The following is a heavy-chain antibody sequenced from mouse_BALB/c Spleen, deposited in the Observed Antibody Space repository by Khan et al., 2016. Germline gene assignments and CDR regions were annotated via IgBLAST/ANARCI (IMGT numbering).Heavy chain of an antibody. CDR2: LTSGSTHT. Sequence: EVELVESGGDLVQPGGSRTLSCAATGFTFSGFGMHWVRQAPAKGLVGVAYLTSGSTHTNYADTVKGRFTISRDNPKNTLCLQWTSLRSEHTAMYYFARLGRSYAMANWAQGTSGTVSP. D-gene: IGHD4-1*01. J-gene: IGHJ4*01. V-gene: IGHV5-17*02. CDR1: GFTFSGFG. CDR3: ARLGRSYAMAN.